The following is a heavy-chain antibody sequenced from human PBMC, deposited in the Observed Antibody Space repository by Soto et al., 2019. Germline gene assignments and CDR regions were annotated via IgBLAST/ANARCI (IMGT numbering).Heavy chain of an antibody. J-gene: IGHJ6*02. CDR1: GFTVSSNY. D-gene: IGHD3-3*01. CDR3: AALYYDFWSGYYSYYGMDV. V-gene: IGHV3-53*01. Sequence: GSLRLSCAASGFTVSSNYMILFRHSACKWLEWVSVIYSGGSTYYADSVKGRFTISRDNSKNTLYLQMNSLRAEDTAVYYCAALYYDFWSGYYSYYGMDVWGQGTTVTVSS. CDR2: IYSGGST.